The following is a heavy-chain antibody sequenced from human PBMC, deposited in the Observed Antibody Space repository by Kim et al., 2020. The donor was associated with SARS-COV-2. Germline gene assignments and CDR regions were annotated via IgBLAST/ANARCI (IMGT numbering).Heavy chain of an antibody. J-gene: IGHJ4*02. D-gene: IGHD2-2*02. V-gene: IGHV3-30*03. Sequence: GGSLRLSCAASGFTFSSYTMHWVRQAPGKGLEWVAVISSDGRNIYYADSVRGRFTVSRENPRNTLYLQINSLGAEDTAIYYCARVRYEFVMDPAAIRFWGQGTLVTVSS. CDR3: ARVRYEFVMDPAAIRF. CDR2: ISSDGRNI. CDR1: GFTFSSYT.